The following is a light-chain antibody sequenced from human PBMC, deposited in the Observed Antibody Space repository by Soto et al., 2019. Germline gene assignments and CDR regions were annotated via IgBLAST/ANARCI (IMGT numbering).Light chain of an antibody. J-gene: IGKJ1*01. CDR2: AAS. CDR3: QQSNSSPRT. V-gene: IGKV1-39*01. CDR1: QGISSY. Sequence: DIQMTQSPSFLSASVGDRVTITCRASQGISSYLAWYQQKPGKAPKLLIYAASTLQRGVPSRFSGSGSGTDFTLTISSLQPEDFATYYCQQSNSSPRTFGQGTKVDIK.